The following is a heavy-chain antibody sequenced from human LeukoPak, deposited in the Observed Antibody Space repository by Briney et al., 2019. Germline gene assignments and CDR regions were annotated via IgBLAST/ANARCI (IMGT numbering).Heavy chain of an antibody. V-gene: IGHV3-9*01. CDR2: ISWNSGSI. CDR1: GFTFDDYA. J-gene: IGHJ4*02. Sequence: GGSLRLSCAASGFTFDDYAMHWVRQAPGKGLEWVSGISWNSGSIGYADSVKGRFTISRDNAKNSLYLQMNSLRAEDTALYYCASSITIFGVVQHWGQGTLVTVSS. D-gene: IGHD3-3*01. CDR3: ASSITIFGVVQH.